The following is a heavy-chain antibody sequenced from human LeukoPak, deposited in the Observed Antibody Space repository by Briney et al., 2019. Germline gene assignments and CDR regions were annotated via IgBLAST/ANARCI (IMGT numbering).Heavy chain of an antibody. V-gene: IGHV1-2*02. CDR2: INPNSGGT. J-gene: IGHJ4*02. D-gene: IGHD7-27*01. CDR3: APQLGRLTDY. CDR1: GYTFTGYF. Sequence: GASVKVSCKASGYTFTGYFMHWVRQAPGQGLEWMGWINPNSGGTNYAQKFQGRVTMTRDTTVSTAYMELSRLRSDDTAVYYCAPQLGRLTDYWGQGTLVTVSS.